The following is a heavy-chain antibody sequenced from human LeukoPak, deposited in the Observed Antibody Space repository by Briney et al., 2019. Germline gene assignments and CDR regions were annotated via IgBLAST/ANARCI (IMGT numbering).Heavy chain of an antibody. CDR3: ASLTPADYDFWSGYYRKQSFDY. CDR1: GYSISSGYY. Sequence: SSETLSLTCAVSGYSISSGYYWGWIRQPPGKGLEWIGGIYHSGSTYYNPSLKSRVTISVDTSKNQFSLKLSSVTAADTAVYYCASLTPADYDFWSGYYRKQSFDYWGQGTLVTVSS. CDR2: IYHSGST. J-gene: IGHJ4*02. D-gene: IGHD3-3*01. V-gene: IGHV4-38-2*01.